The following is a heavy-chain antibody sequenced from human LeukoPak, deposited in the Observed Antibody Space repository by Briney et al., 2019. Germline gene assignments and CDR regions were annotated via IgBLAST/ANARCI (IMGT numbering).Heavy chain of an antibody. CDR1: GYTLTSYG. CDR2: INTYNGNT. CDR3: ARHYSDYVISDY. V-gene: IGHV1-18*01. J-gene: IGHJ4*02. D-gene: IGHD4-11*01. Sequence: ASVKVSCKAFGYTLTSYGISWVRQAPGQGLEWMGWINTYNGNTNYAQKLQGRVTMTTDTSTSTAYMELRSLRADDTAVYRCARHYSDYVISDYWGQGTLVTVSS.